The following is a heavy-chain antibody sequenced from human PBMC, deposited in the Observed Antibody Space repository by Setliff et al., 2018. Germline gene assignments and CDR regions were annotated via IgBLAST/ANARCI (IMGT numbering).Heavy chain of an antibody. Sequence: SVKVSCKASGGTFSSYAISWVRQAPGQGLEWMGGIIPILGIANYAQKFQGRVTITTDESTSTAYMELSRLRSDDTAVYYCARAGYYDSGPFDAFDIWGQGTMVTVSS. V-gene: IGHV1-69*10. CDR1: GGTFSSYA. CDR3: ARAGYYDSGPFDAFDI. D-gene: IGHD3-22*01. J-gene: IGHJ3*02. CDR2: IIPILGIA.